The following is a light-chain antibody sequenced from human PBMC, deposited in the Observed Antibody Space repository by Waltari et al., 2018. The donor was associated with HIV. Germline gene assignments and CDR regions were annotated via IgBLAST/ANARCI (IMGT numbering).Light chain of an antibody. Sequence: EIVMTQSPATLSVSPGERVTLSCRASQSVGSNLAWYQQKPGRAPSLLVNSASTRATGSPARFIGGGSGTEFTLTISSLQSEDFAVYYCQQYINWPPWSFGQGTKVEIK. CDR1: QSVGSN. CDR3: QQYINWPPWS. J-gene: IGKJ1*01. CDR2: SAS. V-gene: IGKV3-15*01.